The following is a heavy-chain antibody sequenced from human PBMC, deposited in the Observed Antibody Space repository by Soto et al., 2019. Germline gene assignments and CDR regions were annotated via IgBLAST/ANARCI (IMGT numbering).Heavy chain of an antibody. Sequence: GGSLRLSCIASGFTFRNYAMAWVRQAPGEDLEWVSAIGTSGTPTLYADSVKSRFSISRDDSRNTVSLQMNSLGVEDTATYYCTRILWSSRRDALDIWGQGTTVTSP. V-gene: IGHV3-23*01. CDR3: TRILWSSRRDALDI. CDR2: IGTSGTPT. D-gene: IGHD2-21*01. J-gene: IGHJ6*02. CDR1: GFTFRNYA.